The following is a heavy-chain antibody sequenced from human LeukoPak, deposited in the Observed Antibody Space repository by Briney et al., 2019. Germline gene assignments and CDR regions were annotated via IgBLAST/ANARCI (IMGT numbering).Heavy chain of an antibody. V-gene: IGHV4-38-2*02. CDR1: GYSISSGYY. Sequence: SETLSLTCTVSGYSISSGYYWGWIRQPPGKGLEWIGSIYHSGSTYYNPSLKSRVTISVDTSKNQFSLKLSSVTAADTAVYYCARSRAHNSYGINDAFDIWGQGTMVTVSS. D-gene: IGHD5-18*01. CDR2: IYHSGST. J-gene: IGHJ3*02. CDR3: ARSRAHNSYGINDAFDI.